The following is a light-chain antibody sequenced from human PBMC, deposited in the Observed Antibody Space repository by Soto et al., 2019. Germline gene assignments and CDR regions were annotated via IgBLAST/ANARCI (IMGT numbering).Light chain of an antibody. CDR1: QTISSW. CDR3: QHDNSYSEA. J-gene: IGKJ1*01. CDR2: KAS. V-gene: IGKV1-5*03. Sequence: DIPMTQSPSTPSGSVGDRVTITCRASQTISSWLAWYQQKPGKAPKLLIYKASTLKSGVPSRFSGSGSGTEFTLTISSLQPDDFATYYCQHDNSYSEAFGQGTNVELK.